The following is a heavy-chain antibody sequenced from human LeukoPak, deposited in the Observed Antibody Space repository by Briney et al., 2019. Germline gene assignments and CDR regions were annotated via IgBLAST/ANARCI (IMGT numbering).Heavy chain of an antibody. CDR2: INWGGGST. D-gene: IGHD6-19*01. J-gene: IGHJ4*02. CDR1: GSTFEDHG. Sequence: GGSLRLSCAASGSTFEDHGMSWVRQVPGKGLEWVAGINWGGGSTGYADSVKGRFTISRDNAKNSLFLQMNSLRVEDTALYFCAMGDSSGWYFYYWGQGTLVTVSS. V-gene: IGHV3-20*04. CDR3: AMGDSSGWYFYY.